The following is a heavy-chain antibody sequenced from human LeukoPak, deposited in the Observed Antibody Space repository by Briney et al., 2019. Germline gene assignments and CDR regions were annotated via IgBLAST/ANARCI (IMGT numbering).Heavy chain of an antibody. CDR1: GFTFSSYG. V-gene: IGHV3-30*18. D-gene: IGHD1-26*01. J-gene: IGHJ5*02. CDR3: AKDADTGYSTPRCWFDP. CDR2: ISYDGSNK. Sequence: PGGSLRLSCAASGFTFSSYGMHWVRQAPGKGLEWVAVISYDGSNKYYADSVKGRFTISRDNSKNTLYLQMNSLRAEDTAVYYCAKDADTGYSTPRCWFDPWGQGTLVTVSS.